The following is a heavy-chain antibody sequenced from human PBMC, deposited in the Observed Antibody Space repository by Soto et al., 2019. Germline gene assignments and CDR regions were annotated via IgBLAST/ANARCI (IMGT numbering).Heavy chain of an antibody. V-gene: IGHV3-21*01. CDR2: ISSSSSYI. CDR1: GFTFSSYS. D-gene: IGHD3-10*01. Sequence: GGSLRLSCAASGFTFSSYSMNWVRQAPGKGLEWVSSISSSSSYIYYADSVKGRFTISRDNAKNSLYLQMNSLRAEDTAVYYCARDPMVRGVIPSYYMDVWGKGTTVTVSS. CDR3: ARDPMVRGVIPSYYMDV. J-gene: IGHJ6*03.